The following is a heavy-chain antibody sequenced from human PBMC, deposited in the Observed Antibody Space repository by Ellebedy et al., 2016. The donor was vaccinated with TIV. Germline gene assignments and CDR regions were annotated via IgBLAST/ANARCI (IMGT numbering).Heavy chain of an antibody. Sequence: GGSLRLXCAASGFMFNSYAMSWVRQAPGKGLEWVSRITGSGGRTDYADSVKGRFTISRDNSKNTLYLQMNSLRAEDTAVYYCAKESSGWTYNYYYGMDVWGQGTTVAVSS. D-gene: IGHD6-19*01. V-gene: IGHV3-23*01. CDR1: GFMFNSYA. CDR2: ITGSGGRT. CDR3: AKESSGWTYNYYYGMDV. J-gene: IGHJ6*02.